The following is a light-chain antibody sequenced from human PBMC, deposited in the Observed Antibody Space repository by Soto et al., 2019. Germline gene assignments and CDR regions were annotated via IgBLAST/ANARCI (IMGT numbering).Light chain of an antibody. V-gene: IGKV3-20*01. CDR1: QSVTSTY. CDR2: GGS. CDR3: QQFDSSRMYS. J-gene: IGKJ2*03. Sequence: EIVLTQSPDTLSLSPGERATLSCRASQSVTSTYLAWYQQKPGQSPRLIIYGGSTRASGFPDRFSGGGSGTDFTLTISRLEPEDSAVYYCHCQQFDSSRMYSFGQGTKLEI.